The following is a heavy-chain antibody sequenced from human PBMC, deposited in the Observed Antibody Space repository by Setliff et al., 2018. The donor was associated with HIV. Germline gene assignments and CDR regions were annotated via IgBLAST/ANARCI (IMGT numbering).Heavy chain of an antibody. CDR2: ISYSGNT. V-gene: IGHV4-39*07. J-gene: IGHJ5*01. D-gene: IGHD1-26*01. CDR3: ARTTYSGSYFNDS. CDR1: GGSIRSNSYY. Sequence: PSETLSLTCSVSGGSIRSNSYYWGWIRQPPGKGLEWIGSISYSGNTYSSPSLKSRVTISEDTSKNQFSLTLTSVTAADTAVYYCARTTYSGSYFNDSWGQGTLVTVSS.